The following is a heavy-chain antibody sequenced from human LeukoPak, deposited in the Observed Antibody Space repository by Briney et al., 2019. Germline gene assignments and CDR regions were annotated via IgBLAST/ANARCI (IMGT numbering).Heavy chain of an antibody. V-gene: IGHV3-21*01. CDR1: GFTFSSYS. D-gene: IGHD6-13*01. CDR3: ARVGYSSILEDY. J-gene: IGHJ4*02. Sequence: GGSLRLSCAASGFTFSSYSMNWVRQAPGKGLECVSSISSSSSYIYYADSVKGRFTISRDNAKNSLYLQMNSLRAEDTAVYYCARVGYSSILEDYWGQGTLVTVSS. CDR2: ISSSSSYI.